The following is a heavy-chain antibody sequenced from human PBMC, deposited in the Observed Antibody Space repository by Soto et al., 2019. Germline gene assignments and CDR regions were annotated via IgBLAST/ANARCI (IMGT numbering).Heavy chain of an antibody. CDR2: IVVGSGNT. CDR3: AADYSSGWYHPYYYYYGMDV. CDR1: VFTFTSSA. J-gene: IGHJ6*02. D-gene: IGHD6-19*01. Sequence: GXSVKVSCDASVFTFTSSAVQWVRQDRGQRLEWIGWIVVGSGNTNYAQKFQERVTITRDMSTSTAYMELSSLRSEDTAVYYCAADYSSGWYHPYYYYYGMDVWGHGTMVTVSS. V-gene: IGHV1-58*01.